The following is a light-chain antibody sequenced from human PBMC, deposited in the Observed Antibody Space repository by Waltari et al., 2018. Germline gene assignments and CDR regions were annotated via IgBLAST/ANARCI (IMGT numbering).Light chain of an antibody. V-gene: IGLV3-21*04. Sequence: SYVLTQPPSVSVAPGQTARITCGINNIGSRSVHWCQQRPGQAPVVVIYYDTDRPSGIPERFSGSNSEDTATLTISRVEAGDEADYYCQVWDSSRAQVLFGGGTRLTVL. CDR1: NIGSRS. CDR2: YDT. CDR3: QVWDSSRAQVL. J-gene: IGLJ3*02.